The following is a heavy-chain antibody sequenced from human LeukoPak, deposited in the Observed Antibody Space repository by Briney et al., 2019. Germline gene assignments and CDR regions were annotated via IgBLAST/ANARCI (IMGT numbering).Heavy chain of an antibody. V-gene: IGHV5-51*01. CDR1: GYSFTSYW. Sequence: GESLKISCKGSGYSFTSYWIGWVRQMPGKGLEWMGIIHRGDSETRYSPSFQGQVSISADKSVTTAYLQWSSLKASDTAMYYCARQSRVSGSWYIIDYWGQGTLVTVSS. CDR3: ARQSRVSGSWYIIDY. CDR2: IHRGDSET. D-gene: IGHD6-13*01. J-gene: IGHJ4*02.